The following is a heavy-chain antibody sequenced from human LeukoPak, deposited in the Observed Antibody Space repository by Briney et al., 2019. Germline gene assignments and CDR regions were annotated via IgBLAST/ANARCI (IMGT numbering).Heavy chain of an antibody. Sequence: GGCLRLSCAASGFTFSSYSMNWVRQAPGNGLELGSSISSSSSYIYYPNSVQGRFTISSDNAKNSLYLQINSLRAEHTAVYYCARDRFQQLVHDYWGQGTLVTVSS. CDR1: GFTFSSYS. CDR2: ISSSSSYI. V-gene: IGHV3-21*01. J-gene: IGHJ4*02. CDR3: ARDRFQQLVHDY. D-gene: IGHD6-6*01.